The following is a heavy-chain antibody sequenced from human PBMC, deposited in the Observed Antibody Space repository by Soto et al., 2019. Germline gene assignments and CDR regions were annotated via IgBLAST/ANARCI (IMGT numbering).Heavy chain of an antibody. Sequence: SVKVSCKASGGTFSGYAISWVRQAPGQGLEWMGGIIPIFGTANYAQKFQGRVTITADESTSTAYMELSSLRSEDTAVYYCARVDGSGSYSKYYFDYWGQGTLVTVSS. CDR2: IIPIFGTA. J-gene: IGHJ4*02. D-gene: IGHD3-10*01. V-gene: IGHV1-69*13. CDR1: GGTFSGYA. CDR3: ARVDGSGSYSKYYFDY.